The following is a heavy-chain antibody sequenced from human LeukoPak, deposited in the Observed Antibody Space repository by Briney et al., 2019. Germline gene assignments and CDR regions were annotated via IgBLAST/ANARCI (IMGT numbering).Heavy chain of an antibody. CDR2: ISGSGGST. CDR1: GFTFSSYA. V-gene: IGHV3-23*01. J-gene: IGHJ4*02. CDR3: AKDPKIVVVPAAHFDY. D-gene: IGHD2-2*01. Sequence: GGSLRLSCAASGFTFSSYAMSWVRQAPGKGLEWVPAISGSGGSTYYADSVKGRFTISRDNSKNTLYLQMNSLRAEDTAVYYCAKDPKIVVVPAAHFDYWGQGTLVTVSS.